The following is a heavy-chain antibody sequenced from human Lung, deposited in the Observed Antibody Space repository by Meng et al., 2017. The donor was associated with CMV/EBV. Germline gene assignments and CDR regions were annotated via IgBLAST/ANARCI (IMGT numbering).Heavy chain of an antibody. Sequence: SETLSLTCTVSGGSIFNYYWSWIRKPPGKGLEWIGYIYYSGNTNYNPSLKSRVTISVDTSKDQFSLKLSSVTAADTAVYYCARGDSGYDTPDYWGQGTLVTVSS. D-gene: IGHD5-12*01. J-gene: IGHJ4*02. CDR1: GGSIFNYY. V-gene: IGHV4-59*01. CDR2: IYYSGNT. CDR3: ARGDSGYDTPDY.